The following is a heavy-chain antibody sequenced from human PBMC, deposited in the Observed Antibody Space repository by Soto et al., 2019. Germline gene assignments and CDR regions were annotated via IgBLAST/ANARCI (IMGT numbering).Heavy chain of an antibody. V-gene: IGHV3-21*01. D-gene: IGHD5-18*01. CDR2: ISSSSSYI. CDR3: ARDWGDTAMVMSRYYYYYMDV. J-gene: IGHJ6*03. Sequence: GGSLRLSCAASGFTFSSYSMNWVRQAPGKGLEWVSSISSSSSYIYYADSVKGRFTISRDNAKNSLYLQMNSLRAEDTAVYYCARDWGDTAMVMSRYYYYYMDVWGKGTTVTVSS. CDR1: GFTFSSYS.